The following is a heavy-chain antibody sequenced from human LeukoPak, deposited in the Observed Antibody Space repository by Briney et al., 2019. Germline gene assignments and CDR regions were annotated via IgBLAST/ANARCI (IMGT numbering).Heavy chain of an antibody. CDR3: ARARITIFGVVIRGGWFDP. D-gene: IGHD3-3*01. CDR2: IYYSGST. J-gene: IGHJ5*02. CDR1: GGSISSGGYY. V-gene: IGHV4-31*03. Sequence: SSETLSLTCTVSGGSISSGGYYWSWIRQHPGKGLEWIGYIYYSGSTYYNPSLKSRVTISVDTSKNQFSLKLSSVTAADTAVYYCARARITIFGVVIRGGWFDPWGQGTLVTVSS.